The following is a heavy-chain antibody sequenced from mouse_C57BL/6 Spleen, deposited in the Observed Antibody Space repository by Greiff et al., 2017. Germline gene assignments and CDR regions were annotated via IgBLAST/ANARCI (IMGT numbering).Heavy chain of an antibody. CDR1: GFTFSDAW. D-gene: IGHD2-2*01. V-gene: IGHV6-6*01. CDR2: IRNKANNHAT. Sequence: EVKVEESGGGLVQPGGSMKLSCAASGFTFSDAWMDWVRQSPEKGLEWVAEIRNKANNHATYYAESVKGRFTISRDDSKSSVYLQMNSLRAEDTGIYYCRYGYTGGYYYAMDYWGQGTSVTVSS. CDR3: RYGYTGGYYYAMDY. J-gene: IGHJ4*01.